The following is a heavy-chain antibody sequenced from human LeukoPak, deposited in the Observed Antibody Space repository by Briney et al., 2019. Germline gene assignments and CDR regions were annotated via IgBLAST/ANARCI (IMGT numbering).Heavy chain of an antibody. J-gene: IGHJ4*02. CDR2: INHSGST. CDR1: GGSISSRSYY. V-gene: IGHV4-39*07. D-gene: IGHD3-3*01. Sequence: SETLSLTCTVSGGSISSRSYYWSWIRQPPGTGLEWIGEINHSGSTNYNPSLKSRVTISVDTSKNQFSLKLSSVTAADTAVYYCARGDFWSGYYGYWGQGTLVTVSS. CDR3: ARGDFWSGYYGY.